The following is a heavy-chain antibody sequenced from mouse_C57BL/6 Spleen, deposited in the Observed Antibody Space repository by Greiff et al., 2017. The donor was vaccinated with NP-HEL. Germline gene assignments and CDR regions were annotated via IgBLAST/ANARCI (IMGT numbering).Heavy chain of an antibody. Sequence: VKLQQPGAELVKPGASVKLSCKASGYTFTSYWMHWVKQRPGQGLEWIGMIHPNSGSTNYNEKFKSKATLTVDKSSSTAYMQLSSLTSEDSAVYYCARWRYGSSRYAMDYWGQGTSVTVSS. CDR2: IHPNSGST. D-gene: IGHD1-1*01. CDR1: GYTFTSYW. J-gene: IGHJ4*01. V-gene: IGHV1-64*01. CDR3: ARWRYGSSRYAMDY.